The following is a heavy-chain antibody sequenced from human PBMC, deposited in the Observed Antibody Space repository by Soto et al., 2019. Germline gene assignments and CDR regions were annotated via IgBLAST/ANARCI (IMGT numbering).Heavy chain of an antibody. Sequence: GSLRLSCAASGFTFSSYAMHWVRQAPGKGLEWVAVISYDGSNKYYADSVKGHVTISADKSINTAYLQWSSLEASDTAMYYCARASSTGAYGLDIWGQGTMVTVSS. CDR2: ISYDGSNK. J-gene: IGHJ3*02. CDR1: GFTFSSYA. D-gene: IGHD3-10*01. CDR3: ARASSTGAYGLDI. V-gene: IGHV3-30-3*01.